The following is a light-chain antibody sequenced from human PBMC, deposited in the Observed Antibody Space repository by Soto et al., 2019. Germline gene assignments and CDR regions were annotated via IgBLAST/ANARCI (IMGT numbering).Light chain of an antibody. V-gene: IGKV3-15*01. J-gene: IGKJ2*01. CDR2: SAS. CDR1: QSISTE. CDR3: QQGHNWPLT. Sequence: EIVMTQSPATLSVSPGERATLSCRASQSISTELAWYQQKPGQPPRLLIYSASTRATGVPARFTGSGSGSDFTLTISGLQSEDFAVYYCQQGHNWPLTFGQGTRLDI.